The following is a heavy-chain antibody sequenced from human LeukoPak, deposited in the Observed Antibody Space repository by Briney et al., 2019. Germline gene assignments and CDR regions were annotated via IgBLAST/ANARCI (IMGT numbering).Heavy chain of an antibody. CDR3: ARQPRSSSWYTNWFDP. V-gene: IGHV5-51*01. CDR1: GYSFTSYW. J-gene: IGHJ5*02. D-gene: IGHD6-13*01. CDR2: IYPGDSDT. Sequence: GESLKISCKGSGYSFTSYWIGWVRQMPGKGLEWMGIIYPGDSDTRYSPSFQGQVTISADKSISTAYLQWSSLKASDTAMYYCARQPRSSSWYTNWFDPWGQGTLVTVSS.